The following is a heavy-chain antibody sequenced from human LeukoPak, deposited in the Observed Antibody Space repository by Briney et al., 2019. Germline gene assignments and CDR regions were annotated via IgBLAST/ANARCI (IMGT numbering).Heavy chain of an antibody. CDR2: IWHDGSNK. CDR1: GFTFSSYG. Sequence: GRSLRLSCAASGFTFSSYGMHWVRQAPGKGLEWVAVIWHDGSNKYYVDSVKGRFTISRDNSKNTLYLQMNSLRAEDTSVYYCARGEHFDYWGQGTLATVSS. D-gene: IGHD1-26*01. V-gene: IGHV3-33*01. CDR3: ARGEHFDY. J-gene: IGHJ4*02.